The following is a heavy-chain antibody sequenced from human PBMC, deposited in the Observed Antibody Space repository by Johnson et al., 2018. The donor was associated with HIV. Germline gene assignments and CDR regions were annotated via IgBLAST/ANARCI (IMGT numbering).Heavy chain of an antibody. CDR1: GFTFSSYG. V-gene: IGHV3-20*04. Sequence: VQLVESGGGVVQPGGSLRLSCAASGFTFSSYGMHWVRQAPGKGLEWVSGINWNGGSTGYAASVKGRFTISRDNAKNSLYLQMNSLRAEDTALYYCARYNGVDSSSSGQTDIWGQGTRVTVSS. D-gene: IGHD2-8*01. CDR3: ARYNGVDSSSSGQTDI. CDR2: INWNGGST. J-gene: IGHJ3*02.